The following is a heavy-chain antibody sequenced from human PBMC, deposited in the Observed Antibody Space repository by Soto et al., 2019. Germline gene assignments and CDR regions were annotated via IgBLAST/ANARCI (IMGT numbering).Heavy chain of an antibody. CDR3: ARRTYYDFWSGYSSRDYYYYGMDA. J-gene: IGHJ6*02. CDR1: GGSISSSNW. Sequence: LSLTCAVSGGSISSSNWWSWVRQPPGKGLEWIGEIYHSGSTNYNPSLKSRVTISVDKSKNQFSLKLSSVTAADTAVYYCARRTYYDFWSGYSSRDYYYYGMDAWGQGTTVTVSS. CDR2: IYHSGST. D-gene: IGHD3-3*01. V-gene: IGHV4-4*02.